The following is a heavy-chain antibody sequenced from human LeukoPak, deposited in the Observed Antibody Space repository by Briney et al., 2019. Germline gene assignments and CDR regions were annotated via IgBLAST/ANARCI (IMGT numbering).Heavy chain of an antibody. CDR1: GFTFSSYG. D-gene: IGHD1-26*01. J-gene: IGHJ4*02. CDR2: ISYDGTQK. V-gene: IGHV3-30*18. Sequence: GGSLRLSCVGSGFTFSSYGMHWVRQAPGKGLEWVAVISYDGTQKYYADSVKGRFTISRDSSKNTLYLQMSSLRAEDTAVYYCAKGSGNYPFDYWGQGTLVTVSS. CDR3: AKGSGNYPFDY.